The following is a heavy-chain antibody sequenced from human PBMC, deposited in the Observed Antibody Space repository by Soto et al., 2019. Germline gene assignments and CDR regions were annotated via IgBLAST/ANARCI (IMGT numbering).Heavy chain of an antibody. Sequence: AISGSGGSTYYADSVKGRFTISRDNSKNTLYLQMNSLRAEDTAVYYFARGYGNHRALHSFPTRRSSDL. D-gene: IGHD1-1*01. V-gene: IGHV3-23*01. J-gene: IGHJ2*01. CDR3: ARGYGNHRALHSFPTRRSSDL. CDR2: ISGSGGST.